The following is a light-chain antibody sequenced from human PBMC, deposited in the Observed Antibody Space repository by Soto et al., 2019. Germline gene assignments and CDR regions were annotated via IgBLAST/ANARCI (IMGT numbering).Light chain of an antibody. V-gene: IGKV1-5*03. CDR2: KAS. J-gene: IGKJ1*01. Sequence: DIQMTQSPSTLSASVGDRVTITCRASRSASDWLAWYQQRPGEAPRMLISKASTLESGVPSRFNGSGSGTHFTLTITSLQPDDSATYYGQQYNSYSATFGQGTKVEIK. CDR3: QQYNSYSAT. CDR1: RSASDW.